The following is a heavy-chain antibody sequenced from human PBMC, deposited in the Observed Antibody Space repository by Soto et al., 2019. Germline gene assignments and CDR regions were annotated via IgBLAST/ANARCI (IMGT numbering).Heavy chain of an antibody. CDR1: GYTFISYD. CDR2: MNPNSGNT. J-gene: IGHJ4*02. V-gene: IGHV1-8*01. CDR3: ASEYTSAWSKD. Sequence: QVQLVQSGAEVKKPGASVKVSCKASGYTFISYDIIWVRQATGQGLEWMGWMNPNSGNTDYAQKFQGIDTMTRNTSISTAYTELSSLRSEGTAVYYYASEYTSAWSKDWGQGTLVTDSS. D-gene: IGHD6-19*01.